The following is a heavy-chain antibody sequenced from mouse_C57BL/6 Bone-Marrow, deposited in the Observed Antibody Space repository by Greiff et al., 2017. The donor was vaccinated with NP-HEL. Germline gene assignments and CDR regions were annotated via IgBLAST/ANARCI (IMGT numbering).Heavy chain of an antibody. CDR2: IWSGGST. V-gene: IGHV2-2*01. J-gene: IGHJ4*01. CDR3: ARNGTTVPYYYAMDY. CDR1: GFSLTSYG. Sequence: QVQLQQSGPGLVQPSQSLSITCTVSGFSLTSYGVHWVRQSPGKGLEWLGVIWSGGSTDYNAAFISRLSISKDNSKSQVFFKMNSLQADDTAIYYCARNGTTVPYYYAMDYWGQGTSVTVSS. D-gene: IGHD1-1*01.